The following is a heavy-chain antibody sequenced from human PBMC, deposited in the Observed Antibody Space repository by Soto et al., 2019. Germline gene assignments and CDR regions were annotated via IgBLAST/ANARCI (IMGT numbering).Heavy chain of an antibody. J-gene: IGHJ6*02. D-gene: IGHD5-12*01. V-gene: IGHV1-18*01. CDR3: ARIGRGPQYGMDV. CDR2: ISAHNGNT. CDR1: GYTFTNYV. Sequence: QVQLVQSGAEVKKPGASVKVSCKASGYTFTNYVIHWIRQAPGQGLEWMGWISAHNGNTNYAQKLQGRVTMTTDTSTSTGYLELRSLRSDDTAVYYCARIGRGPQYGMDVWGQGTTVTVSS.